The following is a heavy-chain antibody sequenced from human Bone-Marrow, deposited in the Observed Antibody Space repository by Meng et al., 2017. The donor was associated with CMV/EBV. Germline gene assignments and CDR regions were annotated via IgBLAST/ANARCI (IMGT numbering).Heavy chain of an antibody. CDR3: ARDLVRHQLLYYYGMDV. CDR2: IKQDGSEK. J-gene: IGHJ6*02. V-gene: IGHV3-7*01. D-gene: IGHD2-2*01. Sequence: GESLKISCAASGFTFSSYWMSWVRQAPGKGLEWVANIKQDGSEKYYVDSVKGRFTISRDNAKNSLYLQMNSLRAEDTAVYYCARDLVRHQLLYYYGMDVWGQGTMVTVSS. CDR1: GFTFSSYW.